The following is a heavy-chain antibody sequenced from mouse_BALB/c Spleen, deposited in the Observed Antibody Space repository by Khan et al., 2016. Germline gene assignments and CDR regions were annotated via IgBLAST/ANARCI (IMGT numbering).Heavy chain of an antibody. J-gene: IGHJ2*01. V-gene: IGHV1S136*01. Sequence: VQLQQSGPVLVKPGTSVKMSCKASGYTFTPYIIYWAKQKPGQGLELIGSVTPSTDGTHYHEKFKHKSTLTSDKSSSTPYMDLSSLTSDDPAVCYCARGDYWGQGTTLTGSS. CDR3: ARGDY. CDR1: GYTFTPYI. CDR2: VTPSTDGT.